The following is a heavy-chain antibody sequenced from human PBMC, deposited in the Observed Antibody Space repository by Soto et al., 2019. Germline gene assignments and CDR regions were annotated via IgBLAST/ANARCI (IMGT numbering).Heavy chain of an antibody. CDR1: GGSISSYY. V-gene: IGHV4-59*01. D-gene: IGHD2-2*02. CDR2: IYYSGST. Sequence: SETLSLTCTVSGGSISSYYWSWIRQPPGKGLEWIGYIYYSGSTNYNPSLKSRVTISVDTSKSQFSLKLSSVTAADTAVYYCAGEGGYCSSTSCYTVSSDAFDIWGQGTMVTVSS. CDR3: AGEGGYCSSTSCYTVSSDAFDI. J-gene: IGHJ3*02.